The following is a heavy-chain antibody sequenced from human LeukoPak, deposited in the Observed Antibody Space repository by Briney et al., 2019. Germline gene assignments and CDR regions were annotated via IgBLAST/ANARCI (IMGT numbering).Heavy chain of an antibody. J-gene: IGHJ4*02. Sequence: GESLKISCKGSEYTFTSYWISWVRQMPGKGLEWMGGIDPSDSYTKYSPSFQAHVTLSTDKSISTAYLQWSSLEASDTAMYYCARVRDTAFDFWGQGTLVTVSS. V-gene: IGHV5-10-1*01. CDR2: IDPSDSYT. CDR1: EYTFTSYW. CDR3: ARVRDTAFDF. D-gene: IGHD5-18*01.